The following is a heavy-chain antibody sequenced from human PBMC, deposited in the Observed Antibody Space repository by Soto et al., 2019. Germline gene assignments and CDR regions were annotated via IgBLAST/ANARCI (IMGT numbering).Heavy chain of an antibody. CDR3: AKDRDNWNDGPDY. V-gene: IGHV3-30*18. J-gene: IGHJ4*02. CDR1: GFTFSSYC. D-gene: IGHD1-20*01. CDR2: ISYDGSNK. Sequence: PGGSLILSCAASGFTFSSYCMHWVRQAPGKGLEWVAVISYDGSNKYYADSVKGRFTISRDNSKNTLYLQMNSLRAEDTAVYYCAKDRDNWNDGPDYWGQGTLVTVSS.